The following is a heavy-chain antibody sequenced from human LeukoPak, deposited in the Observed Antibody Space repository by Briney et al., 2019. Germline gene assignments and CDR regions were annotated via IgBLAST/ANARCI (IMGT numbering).Heavy chain of an antibody. CDR3: ARDGSLLWFGDYYYMDV. CDR2: INSDGSRT. D-gene: IGHD3-10*01. J-gene: IGHJ6*03. V-gene: IGHV3-74*01. Sequence: GGSLRLSCAASGFTFSSYWMHWVRQAPGKGLVWVSRINSDGSRTSYADSVKGRFTISRDNAKNTLYLQMNSLRAEDTAVYYCARDGSLLWFGDYYYMDVWGKGTTVTISS. CDR1: GFTFSSYW.